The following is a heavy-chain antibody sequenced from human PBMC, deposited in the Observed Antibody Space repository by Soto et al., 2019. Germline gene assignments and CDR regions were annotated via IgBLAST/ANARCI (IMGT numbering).Heavy chain of an antibody. Sequence: ASVKVSCKASGCTFASYARHWVRQAPGQRLEWMGWINAGNGNTKYSQKFQGRVTITRDTSASTAYMELSSLRSEDTAVYYCARDGGSSWLYYYYGMDVWGQGTTLTVSS. V-gene: IGHV1-3*01. CDR3: ARDGGSSWLYYYYGMDV. CDR1: GCTFASYA. CDR2: INAGNGNT. D-gene: IGHD6-13*01. J-gene: IGHJ6*02.